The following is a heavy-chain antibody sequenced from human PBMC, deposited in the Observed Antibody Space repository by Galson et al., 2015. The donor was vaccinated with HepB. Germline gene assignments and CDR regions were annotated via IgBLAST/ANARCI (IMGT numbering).Heavy chain of an antibody. V-gene: IGHV1-3*01. CDR1: GYTFTSYA. J-gene: IGHJ4*02. Sequence: SVKVSCKASGYTFTSYAMHWARQAPGQRLEWMGWINAGNGNTKYSQKFQGRVTITRDTSASTAYMELSSLRSEDTAVYYCARDRLGYSGSYYFDYWGQGTLITVSS. CDR2: INAGNGNT. CDR3: ARDRLGYSGSYYFDY. D-gene: IGHD1-26*01.